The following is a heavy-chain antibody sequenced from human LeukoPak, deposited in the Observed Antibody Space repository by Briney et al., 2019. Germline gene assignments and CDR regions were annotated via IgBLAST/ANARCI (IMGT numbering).Heavy chain of an antibody. CDR2: ISYDGSNK. J-gene: IGHJ3*02. CDR1: GFTFSSYA. V-gene: IGHV3-30-3*01. Sequence: GSLRLSCAASGFTFSSYAMHWVRQAPGKGLEWVAVISYDGSNKYYADSVKGRFTISRDNSKNTLYLQMNSLRAEDTAVYYCARDPKDQDLNAFDIWGQGTMVTVSS. D-gene: IGHD2-15*01. CDR3: ARDPKDQDLNAFDI.